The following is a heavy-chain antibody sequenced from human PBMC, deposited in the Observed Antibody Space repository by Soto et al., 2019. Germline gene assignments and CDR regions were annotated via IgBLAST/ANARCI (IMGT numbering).Heavy chain of an antibody. CDR1: GDSVSSNSAA. V-gene: IGHV6-1*01. CDR3: ASGYRALDYYYYYYMDV. J-gene: IGHJ6*03. CDR2: TYYRSKWYN. D-gene: IGHD3-16*02. Sequence: SQTLSLTCAISGDSVSSNSAAWNWIRQSPSRGLEWLGRTYYRSKWYNDYAVSVKSRITINPDTSKNQFSLQLNSVTPEDTAVYYCASGYRALDYYYYYYMDVWGKGTTVTV.